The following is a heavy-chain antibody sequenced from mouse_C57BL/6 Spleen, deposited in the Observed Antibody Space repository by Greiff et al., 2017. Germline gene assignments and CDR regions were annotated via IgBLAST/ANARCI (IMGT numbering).Heavy chain of an antibody. D-gene: IGHD3-3*01. Sequence: EVQLQQSGPELVKPGASVKIPCKASGYTFTDYNMDWVKQSHGKSLEWIGDINPNNGGTIYNQKFKGKATLTVAKSSSTAYMELRSLTSEDTAVYHCARLGADSGGYFDYWGQGTTLTVSS. J-gene: IGHJ2*01. CDR1: GYTFTDYN. V-gene: IGHV1-18*01. CDR2: INPNNGGT. CDR3: ARLGADSGGYFDY.